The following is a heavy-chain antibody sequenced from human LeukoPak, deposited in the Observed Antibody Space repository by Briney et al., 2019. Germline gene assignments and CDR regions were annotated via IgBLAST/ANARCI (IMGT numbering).Heavy chain of an antibody. CDR1: GYTFTSYY. J-gene: IGHJ5*02. CDR2: INPSGGST. D-gene: IGHD3-10*01. Sequence: GASVKVSCEASGYTFTSYYMHWVRQAPGQGLEWMGIINPSGGSTSYAQKFQGRVTMTRDTSTSTVYMELSSLRSEDTAVYYCARGIYYGSGSSGFRFDPWGQGTLVTVSS. CDR3: ARGIYYGSGSSGFRFDP. V-gene: IGHV1-46*01.